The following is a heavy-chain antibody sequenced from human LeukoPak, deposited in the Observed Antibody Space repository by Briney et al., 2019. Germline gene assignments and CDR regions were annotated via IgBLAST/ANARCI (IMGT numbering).Heavy chain of an antibody. J-gene: IGHJ4*02. CDR1: GGSISSYY. V-gene: IGHV4-59*01. Sequence: SETLSLTCTVSGGSISSYYWSWIRQPPGKGLEWIGYIYYSGSTNYNPSLKSRVTISVDTSKNQFSLKVSSVTAADTAVYYCARDRGNGSNLFDYWGQGTLVTVSS. CDR2: IYYSGST. D-gene: IGHD1-26*01. CDR3: ARDRGNGSNLFDY.